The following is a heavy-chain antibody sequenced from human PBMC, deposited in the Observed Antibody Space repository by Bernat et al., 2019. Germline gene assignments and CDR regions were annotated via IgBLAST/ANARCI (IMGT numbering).Heavy chain of an antibody. D-gene: IGHD6-19*01. CDR1: GFTFSSYG. Sequence: QVQLVESGGGVVQPGRSLRLSCAASGFTFSSYGMHWVRQVPGKGLEWVAVISYDGSNKYYADSVKGRFTISRDNSKNTLYLQMNSLRAEDTAVYYCAKAPSGWYGMDVWGKGTTVTVSS. CDR3: AKAPSGWYGMDV. J-gene: IGHJ6*04. V-gene: IGHV3-30*18. CDR2: ISYDGSNK.